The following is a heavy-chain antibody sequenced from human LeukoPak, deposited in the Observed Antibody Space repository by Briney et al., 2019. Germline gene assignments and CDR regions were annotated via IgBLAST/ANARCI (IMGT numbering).Heavy chain of an antibody. CDR3: VKPPRYCSSTSCSYFDY. D-gene: IGHD2-2*01. V-gene: IGHV3-23*01. J-gene: IGHJ4*02. Sequence: GGSLRLPCAASGFALSNYAMSWVHQAPGKGLEWVSAISGGGGSTYYADSVKGRFTISRDNSKNTLYLQMNSLRAEDTAVYYCVKPPRYCSSTSCSYFDYWGQGTLVTVSS. CDR1: GFALSNYA. CDR2: ISGGGGST.